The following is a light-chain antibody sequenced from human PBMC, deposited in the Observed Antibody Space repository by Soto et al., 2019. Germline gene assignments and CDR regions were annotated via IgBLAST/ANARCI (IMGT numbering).Light chain of an antibody. V-gene: IGKV1-5*01. CDR1: QSIRSW. CDR2: DAS. Sequence: GDGVTITCRASQSIRSWLAWYQQKPGKAPKLLIYDASSLERGVPSRFSGSGSGTEFTLTISSLQPDDFATYYCQQYITYRTFGQGTKVDIK. CDR3: QQYITYRT. J-gene: IGKJ1*01.